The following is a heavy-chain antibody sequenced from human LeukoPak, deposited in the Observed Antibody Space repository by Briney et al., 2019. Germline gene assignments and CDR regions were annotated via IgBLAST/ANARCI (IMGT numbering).Heavy chain of an antibody. D-gene: IGHD6-13*01. V-gene: IGHV3-48*03. CDR3: ARERGEAAAMGWFDP. CDR2: ISSSGGTI. J-gene: IGHJ5*02. Sequence: PGGSLRLSCAASGFTFSTYEMNWVRQAPGKGLEWVSYISSSGGTIHYSDSVKGRFTISRDNAKNSLYLQMNSLRAEDTAVYYCARERGEAAAMGWFDPWGQGTLVTVSS. CDR1: GFTFSTYE.